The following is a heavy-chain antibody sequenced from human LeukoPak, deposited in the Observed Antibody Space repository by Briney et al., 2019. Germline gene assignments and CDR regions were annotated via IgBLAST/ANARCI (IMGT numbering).Heavy chain of an antibody. V-gene: IGHV1-18*01. D-gene: IGHD6-6*01. CDR3: AREEYSSSSEPPHY. Sequence: ASVKVSCTASGYTFTSYGISWVRQAPGQGLEWMGWISAYNGNTNYAQKLQGRVTMTTDTSTSTAYMELRSLRSDDTAVYYCAREEYSSSSEPPHYWGQGTLATVSS. CDR1: GYTFTSYG. CDR2: ISAYNGNT. J-gene: IGHJ4*02.